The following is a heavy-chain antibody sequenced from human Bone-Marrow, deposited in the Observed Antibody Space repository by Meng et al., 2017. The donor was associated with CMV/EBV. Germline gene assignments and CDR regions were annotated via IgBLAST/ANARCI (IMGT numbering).Heavy chain of an antibody. CDR3: ARARGPNY. Sequence: GGSLRLSCAASGFTVSSNYMSWVRQAPGKGLEWVSVIYSGGSTYYADSVKGRFTISRDNAKNSLYLQMNNLRAEDTAVYYCARARGPNYWGQGTLVTVSS. CDR1: GFTVSSNY. CDR2: IYSGGST. V-gene: IGHV3-53*01. D-gene: IGHD3-16*01. J-gene: IGHJ4*02.